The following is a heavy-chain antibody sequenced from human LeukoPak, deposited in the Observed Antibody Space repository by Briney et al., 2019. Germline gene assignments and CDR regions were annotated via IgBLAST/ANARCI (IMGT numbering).Heavy chain of an antibody. V-gene: IGHV4-61*02. CDR2: IYTSGST. CDR1: GGSISSGSYY. Sequence: SETLSLTCTVSGGSISSGSYYWSWTRQPAGQGLEWIGRIYTSGSTNYNPSLKSRVTMSVDTSKNQFSLKLSSVTAADTAVYYCARTSSSWYNWFDPWGQGTLVTVSS. J-gene: IGHJ5*02. CDR3: ARTSSSWYNWFDP. D-gene: IGHD6-13*01.